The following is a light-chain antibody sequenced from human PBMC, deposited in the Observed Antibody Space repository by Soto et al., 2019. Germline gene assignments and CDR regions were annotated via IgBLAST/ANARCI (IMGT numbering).Light chain of an antibody. Sequence: EIVMTQSPATLSVSPGEIVSLSCRASQNVGSNLVWYQQKAGQAPRPLIFDASTRAAGIPARFSGSGSGTEFTLTINRLEPEDFAVYYCQLYGNSPPFGQGTRLEIK. CDR2: DAS. V-gene: IGKV3-15*01. J-gene: IGKJ5*01. CDR3: QLYGNSPP. CDR1: QNVGSN.